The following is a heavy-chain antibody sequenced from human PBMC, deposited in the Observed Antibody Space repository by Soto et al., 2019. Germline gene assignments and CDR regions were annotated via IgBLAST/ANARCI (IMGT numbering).Heavy chain of an antibody. CDR3: ARDPTVVTPTYYYYGMDV. CDR2: IIPIFGTT. D-gene: IGHD4-17*01. V-gene: IGHV1-69*13. CDR1: GGSFNSYA. J-gene: IGHJ6*02. Sequence: VEVSCKASGGSFNSYAISWVRQAPGQGLEWMGGIIPIFGTTNYAQKFQGRVTITADESTSTAYMELSSLRSEDTAVYYCARDPTVVTPTYYYYGMDVWGQGTTVTVSS.